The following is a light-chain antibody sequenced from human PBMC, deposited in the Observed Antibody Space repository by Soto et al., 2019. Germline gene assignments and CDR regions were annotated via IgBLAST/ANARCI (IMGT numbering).Light chain of an antibody. CDR2: GAS. Sequence: PGERATLSCRASQSVSSSFLAWYQQKPGQAPRLLIYGASSRATGIPDRFSGSGSGTDFTLTISRLEPEDFAVYYCQQYDSSPLTFGGGTKVEIK. CDR3: QQYDSSPLT. V-gene: IGKV3-20*01. J-gene: IGKJ4*01. CDR1: QSVSSSF.